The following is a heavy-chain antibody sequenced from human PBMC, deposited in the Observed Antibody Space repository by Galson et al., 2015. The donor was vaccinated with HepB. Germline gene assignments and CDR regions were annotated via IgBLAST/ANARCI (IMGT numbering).Heavy chain of an antibody. D-gene: IGHD3-22*01. V-gene: IGHV1-69*13. J-gene: IGHJ4*02. CDR1: GGTFSSYA. CDR3: ARTYYYDSSGTYYFDY. Sequence: SVKVSCKASGGTFSSYAISWVRQAPGQGLEWMGGIIPIFGTANYAQKFQGRVTITADESTSTAYMELSSLRSEDTAVHYCARTYYYDSSGTYYFDYWGQGTLVTVSS. CDR2: IIPIFGTA.